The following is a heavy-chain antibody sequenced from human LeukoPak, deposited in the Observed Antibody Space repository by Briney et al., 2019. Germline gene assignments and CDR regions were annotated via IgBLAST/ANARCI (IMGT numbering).Heavy chain of an antibody. CDR2: ISGSGGST. CDR3: AKGRYCSGGSCLFDY. J-gene: IGHJ4*02. CDR1: GFTFSSYA. Sequence: GGSLRLSCAASGFTFSSYAMSWVRQAPGKGLEWVSAISGSGGSTYYADSVKGRFTISRDNSKNTLYLQMNSLRAEDTAVYYSAKGRYCSGGSCLFDYWGQGTLVTVSS. D-gene: IGHD2-15*01. V-gene: IGHV3-23*01.